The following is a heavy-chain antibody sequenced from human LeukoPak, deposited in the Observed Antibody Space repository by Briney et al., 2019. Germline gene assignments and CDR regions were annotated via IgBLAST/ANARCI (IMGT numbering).Heavy chain of an antibody. CDR3: ARGLRFALDV. J-gene: IGHJ6*04. Sequence: PSETLSLTCTVSGGSISSGSYYWSWIRQPAGKGLEWIGRIYTSGSTNYNPSLKSRVTISVDTSKNQFSLKLSSVTAADTAVYYCARGLRFALDVWGKVTTVTVSS. CDR2: IYTSGST. V-gene: IGHV4-61*02. CDR1: GGSISSGSYY. D-gene: IGHD3-3*01.